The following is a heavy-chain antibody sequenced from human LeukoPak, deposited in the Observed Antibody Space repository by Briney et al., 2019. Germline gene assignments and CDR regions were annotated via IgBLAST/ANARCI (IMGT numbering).Heavy chain of an antibody. Sequence: ASVKVSWKASGYTFTSYGLSWVRQAPGQGLEWMGWISSYNGKTNYAQKFQGRLTMTTDTSTSTAYMELRSLTSDDTAVYYCARDITVVSLASIGFDYWSQGTVVTVSS. D-gene: IGHD6-19*01. CDR2: ISSYNGKT. CDR3: ARDITVVSLASIGFDY. J-gene: IGHJ4*02. V-gene: IGHV1-18*01. CDR1: GYTFTSYG.